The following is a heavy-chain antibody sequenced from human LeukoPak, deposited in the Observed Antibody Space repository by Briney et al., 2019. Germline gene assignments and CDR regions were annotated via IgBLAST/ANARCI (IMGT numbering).Heavy chain of an antibody. J-gene: IGHJ4*02. CDR3: ARAPIFGVAYFDY. V-gene: IGHV4-31*03. CDR2: IYYSGST. Sequence: SQTLSLTCTVSGVSISSGGYYWRWIRQHTGKGLEWIGYIYYSGSTYYNPSLKSRFSMSVDASKTQFSLNLSSVTAADTAVYYCARAPIFGVAYFDYWGQGSLVTVSS. CDR1: GVSISSGGYY. D-gene: IGHD3-3*01.